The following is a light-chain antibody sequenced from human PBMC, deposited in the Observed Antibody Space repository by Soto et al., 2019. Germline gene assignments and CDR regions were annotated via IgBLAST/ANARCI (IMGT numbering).Light chain of an antibody. Sequence: EIVMTQSPATLSVSPGERATLSCRASQSVSSNVAWYQQKPGQTPRLLIYGASTRATGIPARFSGSGSGTEFXLTXXSLQSEDFSVYSCXQYNNWPPLTFGGGTKVEIK. CDR3: XQYNNWPPLT. CDR2: GAS. CDR1: QSVSSN. V-gene: IGKV3-15*01. J-gene: IGKJ4*01.